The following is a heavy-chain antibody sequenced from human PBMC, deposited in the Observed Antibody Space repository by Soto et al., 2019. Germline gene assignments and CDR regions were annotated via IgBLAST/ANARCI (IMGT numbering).Heavy chain of an antibody. Sequence: QEQLVESGGDVVQPGRSLTLSCAASGFTFSANAMHWVRQAPGKGREWVAVIAYDGTIKIYRDSVKGRVTISRDDSKSTLYLQMNSLRPEDRAVYYCARDKIKGAPDYLDSWGQGTLVTVSS. J-gene: IGHJ4*02. CDR1: GFTFSANA. D-gene: IGHD1-26*01. CDR3: ARDKIKGAPDYLDS. V-gene: IGHV3-30-3*01. CDR2: IAYDGTIK.